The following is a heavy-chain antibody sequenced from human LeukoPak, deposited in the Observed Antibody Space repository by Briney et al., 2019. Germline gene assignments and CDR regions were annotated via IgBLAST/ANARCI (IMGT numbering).Heavy chain of an antibody. Sequence: SETLSLTCTVSGDSISSYYWSWIRQPPGKGLEWIGEINHSGSTNYNPSLKSRVTISVDTSRNQFSLKLSSVTAADTSVYYCARPIYDILTGYSGAYYFDYWGQGTLVTVSS. J-gene: IGHJ4*02. CDR2: INHSGST. V-gene: IGHV4-34*01. CDR1: GDSISSYY. D-gene: IGHD3-9*01. CDR3: ARPIYDILTGYSGAYYFDY.